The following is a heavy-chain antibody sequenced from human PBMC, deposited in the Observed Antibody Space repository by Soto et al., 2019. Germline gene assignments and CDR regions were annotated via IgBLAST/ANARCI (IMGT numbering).Heavy chain of an antibody. CDR2: IYPGDSDT. D-gene: IGHD4-17*01. Sequence: GESLKISGKGSGYSVTSYWIGWVRQMPGKGLEWMGIIYPGDSDTRYSPSFQGQVTISADKSISTAYLQWSSLKASDTAMYYCARHRSQYGDYIHYYYMDVWGKGTTVTVSS. CDR3: ARHRSQYGDYIHYYYMDV. CDR1: GYSVTSYW. V-gene: IGHV5-51*01. J-gene: IGHJ6*03.